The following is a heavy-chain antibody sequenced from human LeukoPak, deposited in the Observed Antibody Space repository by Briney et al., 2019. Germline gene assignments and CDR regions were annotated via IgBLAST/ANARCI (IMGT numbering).Heavy chain of an antibody. Sequence: SETLSLTCTVSGGSINNYYWSWIRQPPGKGLEWIGYIYYSGGTNYNPSLKSRVTISVDTPKDQFSLKLRSVTAADTAVYYCARNLRGGGYYYYYMDVWGKGTTVTVSS. CDR2: IYYSGGT. D-gene: IGHD3-16*01. J-gene: IGHJ6*03. CDR1: GGSINNYY. V-gene: IGHV4-59*01. CDR3: ARNLRGGGYYYYYMDV.